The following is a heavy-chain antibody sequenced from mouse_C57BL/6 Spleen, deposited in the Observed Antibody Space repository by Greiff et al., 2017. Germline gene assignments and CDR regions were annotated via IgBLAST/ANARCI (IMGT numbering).Heavy chain of an antibody. D-gene: IGHD4-1*01. Sequence: EVQLHQSGPVLVKPGASVKMSCKASGYTFTDYYMNWVKQSHGKSLEWIGVINPYNGGTSYNQKFKGKATLTVDKSSSTAYMELNSLTSEDSAVYYCAAGKGYFDYGGQGTTLTVSS. CDR1: GYTFTDYY. CDR3: AAGKGYFDY. CDR2: INPYNGGT. J-gene: IGHJ2*01. V-gene: IGHV1-19*01.